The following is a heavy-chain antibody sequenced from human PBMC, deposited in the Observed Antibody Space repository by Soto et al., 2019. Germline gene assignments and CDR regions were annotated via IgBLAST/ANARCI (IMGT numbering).Heavy chain of an antibody. V-gene: IGHV3-49*03. Sequence: PGGSLRLSCTASGFTFGDYAMSWFRQAPGKGLEWVGFIRSKAYGGTTEYAASVKGRFTISRDDSKSIAYLQMNSLKTEDTAVYYCTRSGYYDFWSGYYLYYYYGMDVWGQGTTVTVSS. D-gene: IGHD3-3*01. CDR2: IRSKAYGGTT. CDR3: TRSGYYDFWSGYYLYYYYGMDV. CDR1: GFTFGDYA. J-gene: IGHJ6*02.